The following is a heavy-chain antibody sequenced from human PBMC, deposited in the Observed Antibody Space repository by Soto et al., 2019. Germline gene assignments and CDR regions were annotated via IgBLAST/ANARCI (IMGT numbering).Heavy chain of an antibody. J-gene: IGHJ5*02. CDR2: VYHSGST. V-gene: IGHV4-59*08. Sequence: PSETLSLTCTVSGVSLTNHYWSWIRLPPGKGLEWIGCVYHSGSTNYNPSLKSRVIISVDTSKNQFSLKLSSVTAADTAMYYCVISGQAGVTGTNWCDPWGQGTLLTVS. D-gene: IGHD1-1*01. CDR1: GVSLTNHY. CDR3: VISGQAGVTGTNWCDP.